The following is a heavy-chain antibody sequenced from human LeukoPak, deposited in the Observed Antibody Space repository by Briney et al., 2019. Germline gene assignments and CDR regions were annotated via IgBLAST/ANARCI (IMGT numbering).Heavy chain of an antibody. CDR2: ISSSGYPI. Sequence: GGSLGLSCAASGFTFSSYEMNWVRQAPGKGLEGVSYISSSGYPIYYADSVKGRFTISRDNAKHSLYLQMNSLRAEDTAVYYCARGSLRLRAYYFDYWGQGTLVTVSS. CDR3: ARGSLRLRAYYFDY. V-gene: IGHV3-48*03. CDR1: GFTFSSYE. D-gene: IGHD3-10*01. J-gene: IGHJ4*02.